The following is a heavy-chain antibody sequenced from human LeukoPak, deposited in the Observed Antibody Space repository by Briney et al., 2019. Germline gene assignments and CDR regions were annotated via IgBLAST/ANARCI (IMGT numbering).Heavy chain of an antibody. CDR1: GFTFSSYA. D-gene: IGHD3-16*02. V-gene: IGHV3-64*01. Sequence: GGSLRRSCAASGFTFSSYAMHWVRQAPGKGLEYVSAISSNGGSTYYANPVKGRFTISRDNSKNTLYLQMGSLRAEDMAVYYCARQGLGELSFDYWGQGTLVTVSS. J-gene: IGHJ4*02. CDR2: ISSNGGST. CDR3: ARQGLGELSFDY.